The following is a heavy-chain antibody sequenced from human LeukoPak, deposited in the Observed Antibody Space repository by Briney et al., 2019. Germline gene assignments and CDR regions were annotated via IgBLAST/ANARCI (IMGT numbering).Heavy chain of an antibody. V-gene: IGHV4-4*02. J-gene: IGHJ6*02. Sequence: PSGTLSLTCAVSGASISSSNWWSWVRQPPGKGLEWIGEIYHSGSTNYNPSLKSRVTISVDKSKNQFTLKLGSVTAADTAVYYCARENYSNYHTYYYYYGMDVWGQGTTVTVSS. CDR2: IYHSGST. CDR1: GASISSSNW. D-gene: IGHD4-11*01. CDR3: ARENYSNYHTYYYYYGMDV.